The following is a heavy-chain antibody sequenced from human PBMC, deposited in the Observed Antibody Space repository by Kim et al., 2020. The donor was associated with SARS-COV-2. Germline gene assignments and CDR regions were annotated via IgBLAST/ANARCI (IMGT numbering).Heavy chain of an antibody. CDR1: GGSISSYY. J-gene: IGHJ5*02. CDR2: IYYSGST. CDR3: ARVGGVVTAIPFWFDP. V-gene: IGHV4-59*01. Sequence: SETLSLTCTVSGGSISSYYWSWIRQPPGKGLEWIGYIYYSGSTNYNPSLKSRVTISVDTSKNQFSLKLSSVTAADTAVYYCARVGGVVTAIPFWFDPWGQGTLVTVSS. D-gene: IGHD2-21*02.